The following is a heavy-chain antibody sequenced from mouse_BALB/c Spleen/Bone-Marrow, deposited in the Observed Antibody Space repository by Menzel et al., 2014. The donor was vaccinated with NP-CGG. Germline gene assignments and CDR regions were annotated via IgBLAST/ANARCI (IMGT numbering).Heavy chain of an antibody. CDR2: IDPSDSET. J-gene: IGHJ3*01. CDR3: TGRVGGWFAY. Sequence: VKLQESGPQLVRPGASVKISCKASGYSFTNYWMHWVKQRPGQGLGWIGMIDPSDSETRLNQKFKDKATLTVDKSSSTAYMQLSSPASEDSTVYYCTGRVGGWFAYWGQGTLVTVSA. D-gene: IGHD3-3*01. CDR1: GYSFTNYW. V-gene: IGHV1S127*01.